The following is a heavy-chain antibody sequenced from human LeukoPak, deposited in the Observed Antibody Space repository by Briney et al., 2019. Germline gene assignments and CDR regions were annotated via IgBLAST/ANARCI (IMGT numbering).Heavy chain of an antibody. Sequence: SETLSLTCTVSGGSISSSSYYWGWIRQPPGTGLEWIGSIYYTRSTNYNPSLKSRVTISVDMSKNQFSLKLSSVTAADTAVYYCARDSRYYYGMDVWGQGTTVTVSS. CDR1: GGSISSSSYY. CDR2: IYYTRST. V-gene: IGHV4-39*07. CDR3: ARDSRYYYGMDV. J-gene: IGHJ6*02.